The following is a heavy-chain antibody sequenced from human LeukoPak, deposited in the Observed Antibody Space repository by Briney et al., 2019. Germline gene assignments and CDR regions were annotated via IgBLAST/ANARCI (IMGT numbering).Heavy chain of an antibody. Sequence: GGSLRLSCAAPGFTFSSYAMSWVRQAPGKGLEWVSAISGSGGSTYYADSVKGRFTISRDNSKNTLYLQMNSLRAEDTAVYYCAKDQYYAGAFDIWGQGTMVTVSS. D-gene: IGHD4-23*01. CDR2: ISGSGGST. CDR3: AKDQYYAGAFDI. CDR1: GFTFSSYA. V-gene: IGHV3-23*01. J-gene: IGHJ3*02.